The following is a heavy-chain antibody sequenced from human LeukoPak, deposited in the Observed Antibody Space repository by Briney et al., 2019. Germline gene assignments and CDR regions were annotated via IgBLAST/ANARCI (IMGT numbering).Heavy chain of an antibody. V-gene: IGHV3-64*01. D-gene: IGHD3-3*01. CDR3: ARGGEWFAFDI. Sequence: GSLRLSCAASGFPFSSYDMDWVRQAPGEGLEYVSAISSNGGRTYYANSVKGRFTISRDSSKNTLYLQMGSLRAEDMAVYYCARGGEWFAFDIWGQGTLVTVSS. J-gene: IGHJ3*02. CDR1: GFPFSSYD. CDR2: ISSNGGRT.